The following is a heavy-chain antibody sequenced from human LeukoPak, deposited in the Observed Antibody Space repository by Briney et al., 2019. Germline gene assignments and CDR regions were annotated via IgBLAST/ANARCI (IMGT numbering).Heavy chain of an antibody. D-gene: IGHD3-22*01. J-gene: IGHJ4*02. CDR1: GGSFSGYC. Sequence: PSETLSLTCAVYGGSFSGYCWSWIRQPPGKGLEWIGEINHSGSTNYNPSLKSRVTISVDTSKNQFSLKLSSVTAADTAVYYCAGLTYYYDSSGYNPFDYWGQGTLVTVSS. CDR2: INHSGST. V-gene: IGHV4-34*01. CDR3: AGLTYYYDSSGYNPFDY.